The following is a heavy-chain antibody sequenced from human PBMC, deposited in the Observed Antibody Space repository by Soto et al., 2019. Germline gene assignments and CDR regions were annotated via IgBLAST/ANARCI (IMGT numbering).Heavy chain of an antibody. J-gene: IGHJ3*01. CDR3: ASFVGGIDDWVWVSYAQGTFDG. CDR2: ISSGGSTK. D-gene: IGHD3-16*01. Sequence: QVQLVESGGGLVKPGGSLRLSCAASGFMFSDYYMSWIRQAPGKGLEWVSYISSGGSTKYYADSVKGRFTISRHNAKNTLSLQTRILGAEEADIYGFASFVGGIDDWVWVSYAQGTFDGWGQGTMVTVSS. CDR1: GFMFSDYY. V-gene: IGHV3-11*01.